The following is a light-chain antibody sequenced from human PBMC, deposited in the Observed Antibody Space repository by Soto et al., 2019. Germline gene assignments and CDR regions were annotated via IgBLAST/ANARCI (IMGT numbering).Light chain of an antibody. CDR2: AAS. J-gene: IGKJ1*01. CDR1: QSISSY. CDR3: QQSYSTPWT. Sequence: DIKMTQSLSSLSATVDDTATITYRASQSISSYLDWYQQKPGKAPKLLIYAASSLQSGVPSRFSGSGSGTDFTLTISSLQPEDFATYYCQQSYSTPWTFGQGTKVDIK. V-gene: IGKV1-39*01.